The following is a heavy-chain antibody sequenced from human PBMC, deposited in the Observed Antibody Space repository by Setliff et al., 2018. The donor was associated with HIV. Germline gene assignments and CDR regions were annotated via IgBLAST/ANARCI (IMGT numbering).Heavy chain of an antibody. V-gene: IGHV3-23*01. CDR1: KLTFHGYA. D-gene: IGHD6-19*01. CDR2: IGGSGAVT. J-gene: IGHJ6*03. Sequence: GGSLRLSCAAPKLTFHGYAVSWVRQVPAKGLEWVSSIGGSGAVTYYAASVKGRFTISRDNLKHILYQQMDNLRAEDTAVYYGVREGSVGGRYYYYMNHWGKGTTVTVSS. CDR3: VREGSVGGRYYYYMNH.